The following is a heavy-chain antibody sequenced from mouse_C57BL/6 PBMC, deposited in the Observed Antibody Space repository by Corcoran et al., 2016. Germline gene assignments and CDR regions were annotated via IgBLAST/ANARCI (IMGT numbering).Heavy chain of an antibody. J-gene: IGHJ2*01. D-gene: IGHD1-1*01. V-gene: IGHV3-6*01. CDR2: ISYDGSN. CDR3: AREDYGSYSFDY. Sequence: DVQLQESGPCLVKPSQSLSLTCSVTGYSITIGYYWNWIRQFPGNKLEWMGYISYDGSNNYNTSLKNRISITRDTSKNQFFLKLNSVTTEDTATYYCAREDYGSYSFDYWGQGTTLTVSS. CDR1: GYSITIGYY.